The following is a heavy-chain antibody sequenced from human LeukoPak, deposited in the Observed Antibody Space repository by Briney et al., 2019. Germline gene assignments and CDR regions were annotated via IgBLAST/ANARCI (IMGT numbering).Heavy chain of an antibody. D-gene: IGHD3-22*01. Sequence: GESLKISCKASGYSLTSYWIGWVRQMPGKGLEWMGIVYPGDSDTRYSPSFQGQVTISADKSISTAYLQWSSLEASDTAMYYCARHLDDSSGYYYRTMYYFDYWGQGTLVTVSS. CDR1: GYSLTSYW. CDR2: VYPGDSDT. V-gene: IGHV5-51*01. CDR3: ARHLDDSSGYYYRTMYYFDY. J-gene: IGHJ4*02.